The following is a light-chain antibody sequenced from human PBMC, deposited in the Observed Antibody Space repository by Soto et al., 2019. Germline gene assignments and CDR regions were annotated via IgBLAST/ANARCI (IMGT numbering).Light chain of an antibody. CDR2: GTS. V-gene: IGKV3-20*01. CDR1: QSVSSSN. J-gene: IGKJ2*01. Sequence: EIVLTQSPVTLSLSPGERATLSGRASQSVSSSNLAWYQQKTGQAPRLLIYGTSIRATGIPDRFSGSGSGTDFTLTISRLEPEDFAVYYCQQYGTSPPYTVGQGTKLEIK. CDR3: QQYGTSPPYT.